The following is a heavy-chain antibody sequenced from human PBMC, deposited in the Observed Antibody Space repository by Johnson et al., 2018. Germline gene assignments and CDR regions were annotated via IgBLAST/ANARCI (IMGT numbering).Heavy chain of an antibody. V-gene: IGHV3-33*01. CDR3: ARRDLDHAFDV. J-gene: IGHJ3*01. Sequence: QVQLVESGGGVVQXGRSLRLSCAASGFTFRNYGMHWVRQAPGKGLEWVALIWYDGSNKHYADAVKGRFTISSDNSKNTMSLQMSSLRADDTAVYYCARRDLDHAFDVWGQGTMVTVSS. CDR1: GFTFRNYG. CDR2: IWYDGSNK.